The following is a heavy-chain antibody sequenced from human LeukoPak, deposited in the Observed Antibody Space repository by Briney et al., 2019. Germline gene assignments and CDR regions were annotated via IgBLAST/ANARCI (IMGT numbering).Heavy chain of an antibody. CDR1: GFTFSSYA. Sequence: GGSLRLSCAASGFTFSSYAMNWVRQAPGKGLEWVSAISGSGGSTYYADSVKGRFTISRDNSKNTLYLQMNSLRAEDTAVYYCAKAVGMGYYYYGMDVWGQGTTVTVSS. V-gene: IGHV3-23*01. CDR3: AKAVGMGYYYYGMDV. J-gene: IGHJ6*02. D-gene: IGHD1-14*01. CDR2: ISGSGGST.